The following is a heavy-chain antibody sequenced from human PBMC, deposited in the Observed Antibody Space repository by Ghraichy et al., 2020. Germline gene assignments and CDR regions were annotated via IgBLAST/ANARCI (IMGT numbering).Heavy chain of an antibody. V-gene: IGHV4-34*01. CDR3: ARGKQLRGGYFDL. CDR2: INHSGST. Sequence: SETLSLTCAVYGGSFSGYYWSWIRQPPGKGLEWIGEINHSGSTNYNPSLKSRVTISVDTSKNQFSLKLSSVTAADTAVYYCARGKQLRGGYFDLWGRGTLVTVSS. CDR1: GGSFSGYY. J-gene: IGHJ2*01. D-gene: IGHD3-10*01.